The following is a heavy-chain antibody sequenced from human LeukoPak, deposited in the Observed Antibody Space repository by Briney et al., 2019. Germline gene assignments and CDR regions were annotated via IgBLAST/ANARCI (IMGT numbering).Heavy chain of an antibody. Sequence: SETLSLTCTVSGGSISSYYWSWIRQPPGKGLEWIGYIYYSGSTNYNPSLKSRVTISVDTSKNQFSLKLSSVTAADTAVYYCARDGGSSWYGAGDAFDIWGQGTMVTVSS. D-gene: IGHD6-13*01. J-gene: IGHJ3*02. CDR2: IYYSGST. CDR3: ARDGGSSWYGAGDAFDI. CDR1: GGSISSYY. V-gene: IGHV4-59*01.